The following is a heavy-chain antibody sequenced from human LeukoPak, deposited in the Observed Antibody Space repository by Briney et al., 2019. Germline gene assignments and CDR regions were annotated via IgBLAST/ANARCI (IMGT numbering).Heavy chain of an antibody. CDR3: AKDDPLLGYCTGGICATFDY. Sequence: PGRSLRLSCAASGFTFSSYAMSWVRQAPGKGLEWVSGISGSGGSTYYADSVKGRFTISRDNSKNTLYLVMNSLRDEDTAVYYCAKDDPLLGYCTGGICATFDYWGQGSLVTVSS. CDR2: ISGSGGST. J-gene: IGHJ4*02. V-gene: IGHV3-23*01. CDR1: GFTFSSYA. D-gene: IGHD2-15*01.